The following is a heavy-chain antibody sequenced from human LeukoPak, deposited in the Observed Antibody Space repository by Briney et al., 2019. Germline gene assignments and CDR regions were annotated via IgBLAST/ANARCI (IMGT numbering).Heavy chain of an antibody. V-gene: IGHV4-59*08. D-gene: IGHD7-27*01. Sequence: SETLSLTCTVSGGSISSYYWSWIRQPPGKGLEWIGYIYYSGSTNYNPSLKSRVTISVDTSKNQFSLKLSSVTAADTAVYYCASARRSNWGSVASDIWGQGTMVTVSS. CDR1: GGSISSYY. J-gene: IGHJ3*02. CDR2: IYYSGST. CDR3: ASARRSNWGSVASDI.